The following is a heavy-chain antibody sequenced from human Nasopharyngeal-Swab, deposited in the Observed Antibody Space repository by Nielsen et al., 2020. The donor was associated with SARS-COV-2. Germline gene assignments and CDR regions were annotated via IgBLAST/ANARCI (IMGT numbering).Heavy chain of an antibody. Sequence: GESLTISCKGSGYSFTSYWIGWVRQMPGTGLEWMGIIYPGDSDTRYSPSFQGQVTISADKSISTAYLQWSSLKASDTAMYYCARHGVRGAGGWFYYFDYWGQGTLVTVSS. CDR2: IYPGDSDT. V-gene: IGHV5-51*01. D-gene: IGHD6-19*01. CDR1: GYSFTSYW. CDR3: ARHGVRGAGGWFYYFDY. J-gene: IGHJ4*02.